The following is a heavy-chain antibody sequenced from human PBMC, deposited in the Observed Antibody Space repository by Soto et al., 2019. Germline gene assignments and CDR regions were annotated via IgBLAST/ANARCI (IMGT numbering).Heavy chain of an antibody. CDR3: ARDFSVAAAGPLDY. Sequence: VASVKVSCKASGYTFTSYAMHWVRQAPGQRLEWMGWINAGNGNTKYSQKFQGRVTITRDTSASTAYMELSSLRSEDTAVYYCARDFSVAAAGPLDYWGQGTLVTV. J-gene: IGHJ4*02. D-gene: IGHD6-13*01. CDR1: GYTFTSYA. V-gene: IGHV1-3*01. CDR2: INAGNGNT.